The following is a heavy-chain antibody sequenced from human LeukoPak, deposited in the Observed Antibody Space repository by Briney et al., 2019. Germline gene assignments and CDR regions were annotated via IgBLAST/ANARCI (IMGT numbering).Heavy chain of an antibody. D-gene: IGHD1-26*01. Sequence: ASVKVSCKASGYTFNNYVISWVRQAPGQGLEWMGWISAYNGNTNYAQKLQDRVTMTTDTSTTTAYMELRSLRSDDTAMYYCARVEGAVGLWWFDPWGQGTLVTVSS. J-gene: IGHJ5*02. CDR3: ARVEGAVGLWWFDP. CDR1: GYTFNNYV. V-gene: IGHV1-18*01. CDR2: ISAYNGNT.